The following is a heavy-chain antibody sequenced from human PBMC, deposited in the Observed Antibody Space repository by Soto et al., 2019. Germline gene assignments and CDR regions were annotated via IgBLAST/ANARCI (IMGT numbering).Heavy chain of an antibody. J-gene: IGHJ4*02. CDR2: ISGSGGST. CDR3: AKEDSPDITGTKEGFDY. D-gene: IGHD3-3*01. CDR1: GFTFSSYA. Sequence: EVQLLESGGGLVQPGGSLRLSCAASGFTFSSYAMSWVRQAPGKGLEWVSAISGSGGSTYYADSVKGRFTIYRDNSKNTLYLQMNSLRAEDTAVYYCAKEDSPDITGTKEGFDYWGQEPMVTVSS. V-gene: IGHV3-23*01.